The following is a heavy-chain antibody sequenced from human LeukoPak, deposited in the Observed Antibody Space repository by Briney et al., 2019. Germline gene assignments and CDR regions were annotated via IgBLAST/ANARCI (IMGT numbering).Heavy chain of an antibody. CDR2: IIPIFGTT. J-gene: IGHJ5*02. D-gene: IGHD3-16*01. V-gene: IGHV1-69*05. Sequence: GASVKVSCKASGYTFTEYYIHWVRQAPGQGLEWMGGIIPIFGTTKYAQKFQGRVTTTTDESTNTAYMELSSLRSEDTAVYYCARYDHLYNWFDPWGQGTLVTVSS. CDR3: ARYDHLYNWFDP. CDR1: GYTFTEYY.